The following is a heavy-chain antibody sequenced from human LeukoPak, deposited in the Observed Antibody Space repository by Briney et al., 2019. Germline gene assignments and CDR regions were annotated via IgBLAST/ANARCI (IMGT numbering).Heavy chain of an antibody. CDR1: GDSIISSSYY. Sequence: SETLSLTCTVSGDSIISSSYYWGWLRQPPGKGLEWIGSIYYSGSTYYNPSLKSPVTISVDTCKNQSSLKLSSVTAADTAVYYCARGLRHYDSSGYYYYWGQGTLVTVSS. V-gene: IGHV4-39*01. J-gene: IGHJ4*02. CDR3: ARGLRHYDSSGYYYY. D-gene: IGHD3-22*01. CDR2: IYYSGST.